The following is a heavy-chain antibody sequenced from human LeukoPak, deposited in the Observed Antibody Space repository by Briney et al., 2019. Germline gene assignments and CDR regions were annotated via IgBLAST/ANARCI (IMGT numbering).Heavy chain of an antibody. CDR2: INHSGST. CDR1: GGSFSGYY. CDR3: AKTPTALVRGGYYFDN. Sequence: SETLSLTCTVYGGSFSGYYWSWIRQPPGKGLEWIGEINHSGSTDYNPSLKSRVTISVDTSKNQFSLKLSSVTAADTAVYYCAKTPTALVRGGYYFDNWGQGTLVTVSS. J-gene: IGHJ4*02. D-gene: IGHD6-6*01. V-gene: IGHV4-34*01.